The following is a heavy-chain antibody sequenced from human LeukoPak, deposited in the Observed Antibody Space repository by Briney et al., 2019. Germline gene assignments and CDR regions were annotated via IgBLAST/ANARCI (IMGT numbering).Heavy chain of an antibody. CDR3: ARDNGYGSGSFLLFDY. V-gene: IGHV4-4*07. CDR1: GGSISSYY. D-gene: IGHD3-10*01. Sequence: SETLSLTCTVSGGSISSYYWSWIRQPAGKGLEWIGRIYTSGSTNYNPSLKSRVTVSVDTSKNQFSLKLSSVTAADTAVYYCARDNGYGSGSFLLFDYWGQGTLVTVSS. J-gene: IGHJ4*02. CDR2: IYTSGST.